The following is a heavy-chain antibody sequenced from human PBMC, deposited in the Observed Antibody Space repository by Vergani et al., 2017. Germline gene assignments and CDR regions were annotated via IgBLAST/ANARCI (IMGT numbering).Heavy chain of an antibody. D-gene: IGHD1-1*01. V-gene: IGHV1-24*01. CDR3: ATPRQLVSYYYCYGIVG. Sequence: VQLVQSGAEVKKPGATVKVSCKVSGYTLTELSMHLVRQAPGKGLEWMGGFDPEDGETIYAQKFPGRVTMTEGTSIETAYMELSGLRSEGTAVYYCATPRQLVSYYYCYGIVGWGQGT. J-gene: IGHJ6*02. CDR1: GYTLTELS. CDR2: FDPEDGET.